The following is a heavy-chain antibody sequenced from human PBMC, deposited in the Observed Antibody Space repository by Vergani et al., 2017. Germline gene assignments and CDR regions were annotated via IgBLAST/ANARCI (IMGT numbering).Heavy chain of an antibody. CDR3: ANIYGYHIGAFDY. Sequence: QVPLVQSRAEVKKPGSSVQVSCKASGGPFRSYTISWVRQAPGQGLEWMGRIIPFHGIANSAQKFQGRVTITADKSTSTAYMELSSLSSADTAVYYCANIYGYHIGAFDYWGQGTLVTVSS. CDR2: IIPFHGIA. J-gene: IGHJ4*02. CDR1: GGPFRSYT. V-gene: IGHV1-69*02. D-gene: IGHD5/OR15-5a*01.